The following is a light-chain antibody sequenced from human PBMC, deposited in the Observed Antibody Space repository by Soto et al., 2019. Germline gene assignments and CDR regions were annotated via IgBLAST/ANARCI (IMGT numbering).Light chain of an antibody. CDR1: QSLLHSNGYNY. CDR2: LGS. CDR3: RQARQTMYT. V-gene: IGKV2-28*01. J-gene: IGKJ2*01. Sequence: DIVMTQSPLSLPVTPGEPASISCRSSQSLLHSNGYNYLDWYLQTPGQSPQLLIYLGSNRASGVPDRFSGSGSGTEFTLKISRVEAEDVGRYYCRQARQTMYTWGQGTKLEIK.